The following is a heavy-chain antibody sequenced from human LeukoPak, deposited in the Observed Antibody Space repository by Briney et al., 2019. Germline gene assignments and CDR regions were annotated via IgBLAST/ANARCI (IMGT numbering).Heavy chain of an antibody. CDR1: GYTFTSYG. V-gene: IGHV1-2*02. CDR2: INPNSGGT. Sequence: ASVKVSCKASGYTFTSYGISWVRQAPGQGLEWMGWINPNSGGTNYAQKFQGRVTMTRDTSISTAYMELSRLRSDDTAVYYCARELRDNDYGDYSLGYWGQGTLVTVSS. J-gene: IGHJ4*02. CDR3: ARELRDNDYGDYSLGY. D-gene: IGHD4-17*01.